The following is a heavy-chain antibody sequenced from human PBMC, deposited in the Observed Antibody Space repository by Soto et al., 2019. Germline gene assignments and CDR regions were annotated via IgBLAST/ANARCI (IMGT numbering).Heavy chain of an antibody. J-gene: IGHJ6*02. CDR1: GYTFTTYG. Sequence: QVQLVQPGAEGKKPGASVKFSGKASGYTFTTYGISWVRQAPGQGLEWLGWISAYNGNTNYAQKLQGRVTMTTDTSTSTAYMELRSLRSDDTAVYYCARDRHCSGGSCYYYGMDVWGQGTTVTVSS. V-gene: IGHV1-18*01. CDR2: ISAYNGNT. D-gene: IGHD2-15*01. CDR3: ARDRHCSGGSCYYYGMDV.